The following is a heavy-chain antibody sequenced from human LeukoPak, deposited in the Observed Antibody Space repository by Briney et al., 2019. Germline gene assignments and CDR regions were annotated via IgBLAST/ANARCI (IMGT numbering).Heavy chain of an antibody. V-gene: IGHV3-23*01. CDR2: ISGSGGSI. CDR1: GFTFSSYA. D-gene: IGHD2-15*01. J-gene: IGHJ4*02. CDR3: AREKEEVAATLDY. Sequence: GGSLRLSCAASGFTFSSYAMSWVRQAPGKGLEWVSAISGSGGSIYYADSVKGRFTISRDNAKNSLYLQMNSLRAEDTAVYYCAREKEEVAATLDYWGQGTLVTVSS.